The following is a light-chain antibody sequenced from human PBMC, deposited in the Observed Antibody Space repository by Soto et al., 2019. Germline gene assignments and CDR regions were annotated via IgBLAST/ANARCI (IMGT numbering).Light chain of an antibody. CDR1: QSVSGY. Sequence: EVVLTQSPVTLSLSPGERATLSCRASQSVSGYLAWYQQKPGQAPRLLIYDASSRANGIPARFTGSGSGTDFSLTISSLEPEDFAVYYCQQRGTWPTFGQGTKVDIK. CDR3: QQRGTWPT. V-gene: IGKV3-11*01. CDR2: DAS. J-gene: IGKJ1*01.